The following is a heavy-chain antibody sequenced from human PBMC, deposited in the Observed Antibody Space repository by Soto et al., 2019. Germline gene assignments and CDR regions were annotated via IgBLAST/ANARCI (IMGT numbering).Heavy chain of an antibody. J-gene: IGHJ5*02. V-gene: IGHV6-1*01. Sequence: SQTLSLTCAISGDSVSSNSAAWNWIRQSPSRGLEWLGRTYYRSKWYNDYAVSVKSRITINPDTSKNQFSLQLNSVTPEDTAVYYCARAGSEAGYEEFWFDPWGQGTLVTVSS. D-gene: IGHD5-12*01. CDR1: GDSVSSNSAA. CDR3: ARAGSEAGYEEFWFDP. CDR2: TYYRSKWYN.